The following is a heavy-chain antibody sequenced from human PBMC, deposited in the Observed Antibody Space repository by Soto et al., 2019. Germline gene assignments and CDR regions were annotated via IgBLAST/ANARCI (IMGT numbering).Heavy chain of an antibody. CDR1: GDSIRDGGYY. V-gene: IGHV4-31*03. CDR2: IYFTGKA. J-gene: IGHJ5*02. Sequence: PSETLSLTCTVSGDSIRDGGYYWAWIRQRPGQGLEWMGYIYFTGKANYNPSLENRLTMSVDMSRRQLYLRLTSVTAADTAVYFCAKDPSPQPIPAVTPGWFDPWGQGVAVTV. CDR3: AKDPSPQPIPAVTPGWFDP. D-gene: IGHD4-4*01.